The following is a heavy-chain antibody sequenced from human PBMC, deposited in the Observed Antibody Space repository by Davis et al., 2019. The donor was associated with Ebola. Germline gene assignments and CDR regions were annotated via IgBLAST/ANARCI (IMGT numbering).Heavy chain of an antibody. J-gene: IGHJ4*02. CDR2: IYPGDSDT. V-gene: IGHV5-51*01. D-gene: IGHD6-19*01. CDR3: ARQIRSSGYFDY. Sequence: GESLKISCKSSGYSFTTYWIGWVRQMPGKGLEWMGIIYPGDSDTRKSPSFQGQVTISADKSISNAYLQWSSLKAADTAMYYCARQIRSSGYFDYWGQGTLVTVSS. CDR1: GYSFTTYW.